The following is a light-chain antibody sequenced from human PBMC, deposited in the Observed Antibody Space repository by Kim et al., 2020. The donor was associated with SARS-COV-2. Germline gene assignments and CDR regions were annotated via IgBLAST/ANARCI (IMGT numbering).Light chain of an antibody. V-gene: IGKV1-12*01. Sequence: IQLTQSPSSVSASVGDRVTITCRASQDINTWLGWYQQKPGKAPKLLIYGASNLQSGVPSRFSGSGSGTDFTLTISRLQPDDCATYYCQQATSFPPWTFGQGTKLEI. J-gene: IGKJ1*01. CDR2: GAS. CDR3: QQATSFPPWT. CDR1: QDINTW.